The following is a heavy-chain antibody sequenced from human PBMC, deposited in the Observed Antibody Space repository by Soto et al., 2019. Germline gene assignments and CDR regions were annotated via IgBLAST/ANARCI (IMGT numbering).Heavy chain of an antibody. Sequence: EVQLVESGGGLVHPGGSLRLSCAASGFTFSDYSMNWVRQAPGKGLEWVSYITSAGGVTYYADSVKGRFSVSRDNDKNSLFLQLNSLRDEDTAVYYCARLPKGSTVTSWGQGTLVTVSS. V-gene: IGHV3-48*02. J-gene: IGHJ4*02. CDR2: ITSAGGVT. CDR3: ARLPKGSTVTS. CDR1: GFTFSDYS. D-gene: IGHD4-17*01.